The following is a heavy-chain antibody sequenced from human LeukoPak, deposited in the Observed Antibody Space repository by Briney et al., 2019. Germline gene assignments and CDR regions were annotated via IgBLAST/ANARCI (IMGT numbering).Heavy chain of an antibody. J-gene: IGHJ4*02. V-gene: IGHV1-8*01. D-gene: IGHD5-18*01. Sequence: ASVKVSCKASGYTFTSYDINWVRQATGQGLEWMGWMNPNSGNTGYAQKFQGRVTMTRHTSISTAYMELSSLRSEDTAVYYCARAGGYSYGLDYWGQGTLVTVSS. CDR3: ARAGGYSYGLDY. CDR1: GYTFTSYD. CDR2: MNPNSGNT.